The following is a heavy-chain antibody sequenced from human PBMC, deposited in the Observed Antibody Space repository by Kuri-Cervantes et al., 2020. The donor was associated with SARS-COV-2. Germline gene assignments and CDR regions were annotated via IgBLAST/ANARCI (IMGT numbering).Heavy chain of an antibody. V-gene: IGHV3-66*01. CDR2: IYSGGST. D-gene: IGHD1-14*01. CDR1: GFTFSSYA. J-gene: IGHJ4*02. Sequence: ETLSLTCAASGFTFSSYAMSWVRQAPGKGLEWVSVIYSGGSTYYADSVKGRFTISRHNSKNTLYLQMNSLRAEDTAVYYCARDPGGESRAIDYWGQGTLVTVSS. CDR3: ARDPGGESRAIDY.